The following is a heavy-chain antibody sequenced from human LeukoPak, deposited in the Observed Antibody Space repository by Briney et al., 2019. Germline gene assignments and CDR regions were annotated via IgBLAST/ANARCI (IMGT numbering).Heavy chain of an antibody. CDR1: GGSFSTYY. CDR2: IYHSGST. V-gene: IGHV4-59*08. CDR3: ARLALLALGSWFDP. J-gene: IGHJ5*02. Sequence: SETLSLTCTVSGGSFSTYYWSWIRQPPGKGLEWIGYIYHSGSTNYNPSLKSRVTISVDTSKNQFSLKLSSVTAADTAVYYCARLALLALGSWFDPWGQGTLVTVSS. D-gene: IGHD1-14*01.